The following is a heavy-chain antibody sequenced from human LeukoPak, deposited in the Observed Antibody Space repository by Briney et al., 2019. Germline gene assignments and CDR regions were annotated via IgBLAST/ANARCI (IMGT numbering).Heavy chain of an antibody. D-gene: IGHD3-22*01. V-gene: IGHV3-23*01. CDR2: ISGSGRST. CDR1: GFTFSSYA. J-gene: IGHJ4*02. CDR3: AKRDYSDSSTYSHLFDS. Sequence: GGSLPLSCAASGFTFSSYAMSWVRQPPGKGLEWVSGISGSGRSTLHADSVKGRFTISRDNSKSTVFLQMNSLRAEDTAVYYCAKRDYSDSSTYSHLFDSWDQGTVVTVSS.